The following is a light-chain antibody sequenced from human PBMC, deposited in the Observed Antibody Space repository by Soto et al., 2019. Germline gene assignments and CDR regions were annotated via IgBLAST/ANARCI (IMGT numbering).Light chain of an antibody. V-gene: IGLV1-40*01. CDR2: GNS. CDR1: ISNIGAGYD. Sequence: QSALTQPPSVSGAPGQRVTISCTGSISNIGAGYDVHWYQQLPGTAPKLLIYGNSNRPSGVPDRFSGSKSGTSASLAITGLQAEDEADYYCQSYDSSLSGYVFGTGTKVNVL. CDR3: QSYDSSLSGYV. J-gene: IGLJ1*01.